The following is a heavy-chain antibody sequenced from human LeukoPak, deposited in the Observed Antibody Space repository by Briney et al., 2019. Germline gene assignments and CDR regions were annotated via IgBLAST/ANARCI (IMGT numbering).Heavy chain of an antibody. D-gene: IGHD2-2*01. CDR1: GGSISSYY. V-gene: IGHV4-59*08. Sequence: SETLSLTCTVSGGSISSYYWSWIRQPPGKGLEWIGYIYYSGSTNYNPSLKSRVTISVDTSKNQFSLKLSSVTAADTAVYYCARRKDYCSSTCCYNWFDPWGQGTLVTVSS. CDR2: IYYSGST. J-gene: IGHJ5*02. CDR3: ARRKDYCSSTCCYNWFDP.